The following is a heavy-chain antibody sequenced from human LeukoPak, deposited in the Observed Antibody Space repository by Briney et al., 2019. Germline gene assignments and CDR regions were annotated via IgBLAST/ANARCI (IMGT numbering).Heavy chain of an antibody. V-gene: IGHV7-4-1*02. D-gene: IGHD3-22*01. Sequence: ASVKVSCKASGYTFNIYSISWVRQAPGQGLEWMGWINTNTGNPTYAQGFTGRFVFSLDTSVSTAYLQISSLKAEDTAVYYCARDRYYYDSSGYYYLYFDYWGQGTLVTVSS. CDR1: GYTFNIYS. CDR2: INTNTGNP. CDR3: ARDRYYYDSSGYYYLYFDY. J-gene: IGHJ4*02.